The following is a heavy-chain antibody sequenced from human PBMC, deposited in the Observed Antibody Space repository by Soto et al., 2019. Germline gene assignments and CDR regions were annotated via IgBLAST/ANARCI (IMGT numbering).Heavy chain of an antibody. Sequence: QVQLVQSGAEVKKPGASVKVSCKTSGYTFTSYDIHGVRQATGQGPEWMGWMNPNSGNTVYAQKFQGRITMTRNTSMSTAYMKLSTLRPEDTAVYYWTRTRFGAVAGTSGQGTLVTVSS. V-gene: IGHV1-8*01. CDR2: MNPNSGNT. D-gene: IGHD6-19*01. CDR1: GYTFTSYD. CDR3: TRTRFGAVAGT. J-gene: IGHJ5*02.